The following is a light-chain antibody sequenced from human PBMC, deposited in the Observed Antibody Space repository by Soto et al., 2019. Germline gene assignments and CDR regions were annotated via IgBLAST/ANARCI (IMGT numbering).Light chain of an antibody. Sequence: EIGFSQSPGTLSLSNGERATLSCRASQTITSNFLAWYQLKPAQAPRLLIYEASSRATGIPDRFSGSGSGTDFTLTISSLEPEDFAVYYCQQRSSWPLTFGGGTKVDI. CDR2: EAS. J-gene: IGKJ4*01. V-gene: IGKV3D-20*02. CDR3: QQRSSWPLT. CDR1: QTITSNF.